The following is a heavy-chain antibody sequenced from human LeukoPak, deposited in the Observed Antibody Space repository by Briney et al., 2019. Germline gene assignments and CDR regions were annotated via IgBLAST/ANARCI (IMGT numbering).Heavy chain of an antibody. J-gene: IGHJ4*02. V-gene: IGHV3-23*01. CDR1: GFAFSTYA. Sequence: GGSLRLSCAASGFAFSTYAISWVRQAPGKGLEWVSAISGSGGRTYYADSVKGRFTISRDNSKNTLYLQMNSLRVEVTAIYYCAKQDSRYYDSGSSPFDYWGQGTLVTVSS. CDR3: AKQDSRYYDSGSSPFDY. CDR2: ISGSGGRT. D-gene: IGHD3-10*01.